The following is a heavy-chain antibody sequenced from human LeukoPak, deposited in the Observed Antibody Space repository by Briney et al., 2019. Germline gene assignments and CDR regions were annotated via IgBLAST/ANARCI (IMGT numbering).Heavy chain of an antibody. J-gene: IGHJ4*02. D-gene: IGHD2-2*01. CDR1: GYTFTSYG. CDR2: ISAYNGNT. V-gene: IGHV1-18*01. Sequence: ASVKVSCKASGYTFTSYGISWVRQAPGQGLEWMGWISAYNGNTNYAQKLQGRVTMTTDTSTSTAYMELRSLRSDDTAVYYCARRGYCSSTSCYWVYWGQGTLVTVPS. CDR3: ARRGYCSSTSCYWVY.